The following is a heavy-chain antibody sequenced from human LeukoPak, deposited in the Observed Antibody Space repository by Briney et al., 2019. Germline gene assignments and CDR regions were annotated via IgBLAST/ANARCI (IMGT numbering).Heavy chain of an antibody. CDR3: ASSIVVVPAAILFQH. CDR2: IIPILGIA. D-gene: IGHD2-2*02. Sequence: SVKVSCKASGGTFSSYTISWVRQAPGQGLEWMGRIIPILGIANYAQKFQGRVTITADKSTSTAYMELSSLRSEDTAVYYCASSIVVVPAAILFQHWGQGTLVTVSS. J-gene: IGHJ1*01. CDR1: GGTFSSYT. V-gene: IGHV1-69*02.